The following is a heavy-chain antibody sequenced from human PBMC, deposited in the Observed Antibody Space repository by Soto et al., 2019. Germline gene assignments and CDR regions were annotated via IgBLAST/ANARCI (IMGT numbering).Heavy chain of an antibody. CDR1: GYTFTTFW. CDR2: IDSSDSYI. Sequence: PGESLKISCTGFGYTFTTFWISWVRQMPGKGLEWMGRIDSSDSYINYSPSFQGHVTISVDNSINTAYLQWGSLKDSDTAMYYCARLYCTTDTCDRWFDPWGQGTLVTVSS. CDR3: ARLYCTTDTCDRWFDP. V-gene: IGHV5-10-1*01. J-gene: IGHJ5*02. D-gene: IGHD2-2*01.